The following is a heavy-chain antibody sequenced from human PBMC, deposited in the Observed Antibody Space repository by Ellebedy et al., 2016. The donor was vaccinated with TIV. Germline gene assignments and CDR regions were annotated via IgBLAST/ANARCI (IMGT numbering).Heavy chain of an antibody. Sequence: SETLSLXCAVYGGSFSGYYWSWIRQPPGKGLEWIGEINHSGSTNYNPSLKSRVTISVDTSKNQFSLKLSSVTAADTAVYYCARRGPLYYYYYMDVWGKGTTVTVSS. V-gene: IGHV4-34*01. CDR2: INHSGST. J-gene: IGHJ6*03. CDR1: GGSFSGYY. CDR3: ARRGPLYYYYYMDV.